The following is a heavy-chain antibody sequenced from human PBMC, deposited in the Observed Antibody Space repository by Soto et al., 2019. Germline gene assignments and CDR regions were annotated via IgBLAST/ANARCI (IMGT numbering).Heavy chain of an antibody. Sequence: QVQLQESGPGLVKPSETLSLTCTVSGGSISHYYWSWIRQPPGAGLEWPGYIYYSGSTNYNPSLRNRVTISVDTSKNQFSLRLSSVTAADTAVYYCARGTYFYSFDHWGQGTLVTVSP. CDR1: GGSISHYY. J-gene: IGHJ4*02. CDR2: IYYSGST. CDR3: ARGTYFYSFDH. D-gene: IGHD1-7*01. V-gene: IGHV4-59*01.